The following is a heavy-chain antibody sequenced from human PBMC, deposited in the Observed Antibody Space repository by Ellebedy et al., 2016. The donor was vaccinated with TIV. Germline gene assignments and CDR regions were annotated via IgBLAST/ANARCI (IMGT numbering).Heavy chain of an antibody. D-gene: IGHD6-6*01. CDR2: ISGSGGST. CDR1: GFTFSSYA. V-gene: IGHV3-23*01. Sequence: PGGSLRLSCAASGFTFSSYAMNWVRQAPGRGLKWVSGISGSGGSTYYADSVKGRFTISRDNSRNMVYLQMNSLRAEDTALYYCAKNREYSSSPSLVNWGQGTLVTVSS. CDR3: AKNREYSSSPSLVN. J-gene: IGHJ4*01.